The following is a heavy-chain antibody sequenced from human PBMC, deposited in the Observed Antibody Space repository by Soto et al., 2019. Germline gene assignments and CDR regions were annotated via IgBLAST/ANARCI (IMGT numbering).Heavy chain of an antibody. V-gene: IGHV5-51*01. Sequence: PGESLKISCKGSGYSFTSYWIGWVRQMPGKGLEWMGIIYPGDSDTRYSPSFQGQVTISADKSISTAYLQWSSLKASDTAMYYCARHPRPHVLRYFDWTPGPNWFDPWGQGTLVTVSS. CDR3: ARHPRPHVLRYFDWTPGPNWFDP. CDR1: GYSFTSYW. CDR2: IYPGDSDT. D-gene: IGHD3-9*01. J-gene: IGHJ5*02.